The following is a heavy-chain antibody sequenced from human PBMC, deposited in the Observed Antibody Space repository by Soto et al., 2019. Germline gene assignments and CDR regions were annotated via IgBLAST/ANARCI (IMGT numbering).Heavy chain of an antibody. CDR1: GGSISSGGYY. CDR2: IYYSGST. J-gene: IGHJ4*02. D-gene: IGHD2-2*01. Sequence: SETMSLTCTVSGGSISSGGYYWSWIRQHPGKGLEWIGYIYYSGSTYYNPSLKSRVTISVDTSKNQFSLKLSSVTAADTAVYYCARDCSSTSCYLLWGQGTLVTSPQ. V-gene: IGHV4-31*03. CDR3: ARDCSSTSCYLL.